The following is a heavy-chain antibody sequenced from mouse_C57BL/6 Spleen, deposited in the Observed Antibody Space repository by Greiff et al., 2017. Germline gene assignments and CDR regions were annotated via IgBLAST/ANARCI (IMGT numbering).Heavy chain of an antibody. CDR1: GFNIKDDY. Sequence: EVQLQQSGAELVRPGASVKLSCTASGFNIKDDYMHWVKQRPEQGLEWIGWIDPENGDTEYASKFQGKATITADTSSNTAYLQLSSLTSEDTAVYYCTTLLYYYGSSGYAMDYWGQGTSVTVSS. V-gene: IGHV14-4*01. CDR3: TTLLYYYGSSGYAMDY. D-gene: IGHD1-1*01. CDR2: IDPENGDT. J-gene: IGHJ4*01.